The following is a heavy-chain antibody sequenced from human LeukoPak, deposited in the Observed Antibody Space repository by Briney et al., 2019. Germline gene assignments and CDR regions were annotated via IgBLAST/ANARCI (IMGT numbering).Heavy chain of an antibody. V-gene: IGHV3-30-3*01. D-gene: IGHD3-10*01. CDR3: ARDNIAGSGSSD. J-gene: IGHJ4*02. Sequence: PGGSLRLSCTDSGFTFSRSAMHWVRQAPGKGLEWVAVTSHDGIHKYYVDSVQGRFTISRDNSKNTLYLQMNSLRVEDTAVYYCARDNIAGSGSSDWGQGTLVTVSS. CDR2: TSHDGIHK. CDR1: GFTFSRSA.